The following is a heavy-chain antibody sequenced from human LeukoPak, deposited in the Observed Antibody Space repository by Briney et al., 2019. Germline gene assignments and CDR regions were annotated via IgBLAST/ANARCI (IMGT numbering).Heavy chain of an antibody. V-gene: IGHV3-30*02. CDR3: AKLRFRAVRFLEGLPPPQDY. CDR1: GFTFSSYG. CDR2: IRYDGSNK. Sequence: GGSLRLSCAASGFTFSSYGMHWVRQAPGKGLEWVAFIRYDGSNKYYADSVKGRFTISRDNSKNTLYLQMNSLRAEDTAVYYCAKLRFRAVRFLEGLPPPQDYWAKGPLVTVSS. J-gene: IGHJ4*02. D-gene: IGHD3-3*01.